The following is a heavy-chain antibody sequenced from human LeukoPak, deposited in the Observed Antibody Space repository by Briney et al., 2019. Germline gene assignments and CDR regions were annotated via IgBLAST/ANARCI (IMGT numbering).Heavy chain of an antibody. V-gene: IGHV4-59*01. CDR1: GGSIDRFY. CDR3: ARFGYSYGLDY. J-gene: IGHJ4*02. Sequence: SETLSLTCTVSGGSIDRFYWNWIRQPPGKGLEWIGYIHYSGNTNYNPSLKSRVTMSVDTSKNQFSLKLSSVTAADTAVYYCARFGYSYGLDYWGQGTPVTVSS. CDR2: IHYSGNT. D-gene: IGHD5-18*01.